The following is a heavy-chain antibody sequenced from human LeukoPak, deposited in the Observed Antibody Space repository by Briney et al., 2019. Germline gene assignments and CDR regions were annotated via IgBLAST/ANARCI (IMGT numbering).Heavy chain of an antibody. CDR2: ISAYNGDT. Sequence: ASVKVSWKTSGFTFNTYVLSWVRQDAGRGLEWIGWISAYNGDTKYAQKFQGRITMTTDAYTRTIYMELRSLRSDDTAVYYCARDSVAMSTIRDFGYWGQGTLVTVSS. CDR1: GFTFNTYV. V-gene: IGHV1-18*01. J-gene: IGHJ4*02. CDR3: ARDSVAMSTIRDFGY. D-gene: IGHD5-24*01.